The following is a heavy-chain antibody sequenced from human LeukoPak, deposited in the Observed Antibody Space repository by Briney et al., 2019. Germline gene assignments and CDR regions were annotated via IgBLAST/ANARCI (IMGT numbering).Heavy chain of an antibody. Sequence: SETLSLTCAVYGGSFSGYYWSWTRQPPGKGLEWIGEINHSGSTNYNPSLKSRVTISVDTSKNQFSLKLSSVTAADTAVYYCARAGVGATSYNWFDPWGQGTLVTVSS. CDR1: GGSFSGYY. J-gene: IGHJ5*02. D-gene: IGHD1-26*01. CDR2: INHSGST. V-gene: IGHV4-34*01. CDR3: ARAGVGATSYNWFDP.